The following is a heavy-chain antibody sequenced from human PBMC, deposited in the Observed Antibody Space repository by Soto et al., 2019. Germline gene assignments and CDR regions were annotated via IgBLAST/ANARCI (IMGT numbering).Heavy chain of an antibody. CDR3: AKDSSPGYDILTGLFDP. CDR1: GFTFSSYA. V-gene: IGHV3-23*01. Sequence: GGSLRLSCAASGFTFSSYAMSWVRQAPGKGLEWVSAISGSGGSTYYADSVKGRFTISRDNSKNTLYLQMNSLRAEGTAVYYCAKDSSPGYDILTGLFDPWGQGSLVTGSS. J-gene: IGHJ5*02. D-gene: IGHD3-9*01. CDR2: ISGSGGST.